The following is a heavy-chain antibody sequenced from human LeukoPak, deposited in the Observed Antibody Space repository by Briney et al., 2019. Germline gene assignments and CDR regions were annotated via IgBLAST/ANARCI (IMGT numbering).Heavy chain of an antibody. V-gene: IGHV3-21*01. CDR3: ARLEFWTPTALFDY. Sequence: PGGSLRLSCAASGFTFSSYSMNWVRQAPGKGLEWVSSISSSSSYIYYADSVKGRFTISRDNAKNSLYLQMNSLRAEDTAVYYCARLEFWTPTALFDYWGQGTLVTVSS. CDR1: GFTFSSYS. J-gene: IGHJ4*02. CDR2: ISSSSSYI. D-gene: IGHD3/OR15-3a*01.